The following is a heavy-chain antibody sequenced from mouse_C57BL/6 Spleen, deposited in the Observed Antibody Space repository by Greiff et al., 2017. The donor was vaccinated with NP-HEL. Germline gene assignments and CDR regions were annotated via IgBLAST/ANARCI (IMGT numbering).Heavy chain of an antibody. Sequence: EVQLQQSGPELVKPGASVKIPCKASGYIFTDYNMDWVKQSHGKSLEWIGDINPNNGGTIYNQKFKGKATLTVDKSSSTAYMELRSLTSEDTAVYYCARSRAYGSSYSLFAYWGQGTLVTVSA. J-gene: IGHJ3*01. V-gene: IGHV1-18*01. CDR3: ARSRAYGSSYSLFAY. D-gene: IGHD1-1*01. CDR2: INPNNGGT. CDR1: GYIFTDYN.